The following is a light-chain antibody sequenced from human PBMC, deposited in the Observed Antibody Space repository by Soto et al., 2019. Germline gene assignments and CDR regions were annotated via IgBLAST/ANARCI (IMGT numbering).Light chain of an antibody. Sequence: VLTQTPISSPVTLGQPASISCRSSQSLVPSDGNTYLSWLQQRPGQPPRLLIYQVSNRFSGVPDRFSGSGACTDFTLKISRVDAEDVGVSSGIQLSHCPRTFGQGTTVEIK. CDR3: IQLSHCPRT. J-gene: IGKJ1*01. V-gene: IGKV2-24*01. CDR2: QVS. CDR1: QSLVPSDGNTY.